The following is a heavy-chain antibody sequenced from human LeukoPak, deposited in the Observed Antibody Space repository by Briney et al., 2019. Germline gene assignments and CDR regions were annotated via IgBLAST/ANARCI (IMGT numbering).Heavy chain of an antibody. D-gene: IGHD6-6*01. Sequence: GESLKISCRGSGYSFTSYWISWVRQMPGKGLEWMGRIDPSDSYTNYSPSFQGHVTISADKSISTAYLQWSSLKASDTAMYYCARHEKEYSSSWGIDPWGQGTLVTVSS. V-gene: IGHV5-10-1*01. J-gene: IGHJ5*02. CDR3: ARHEKEYSSSWGIDP. CDR1: GYSFTSYW. CDR2: IDPSDSYT.